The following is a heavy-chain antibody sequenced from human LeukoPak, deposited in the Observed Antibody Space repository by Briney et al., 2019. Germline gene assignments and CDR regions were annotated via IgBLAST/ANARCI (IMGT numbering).Heavy chain of an antibody. J-gene: IGHJ4*02. CDR2: ISSSSSYI. D-gene: IGHD1-14*01. CDR3: ARVSYRDGYFDY. Sequence: PGGSLRLSCAASGFTFSSYSMNWVRQAPGKGLEWVSSISSSSSYIYYADSVKGRFAISRDNAKNSLYLQMNSLRAEDTAVYYCARVSYRDGYFDYWGQGTLVTVSS. CDR1: GFTFSSYS. V-gene: IGHV3-21*01.